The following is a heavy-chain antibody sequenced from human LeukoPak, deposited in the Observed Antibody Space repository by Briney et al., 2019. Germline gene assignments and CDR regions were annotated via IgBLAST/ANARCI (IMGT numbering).Heavy chain of an antibody. CDR3: ARVPLPEDFWSGYLATYYYYYYMDV. Sequence: ASVKVSCKASGYTFTGYFMHWVRQAPGQGLEWMGWINPNSGGTNYAQKFQGRVTMTRDTSISTAYMELSSLRSEDTAVYYCARVPLPEDFWSGYLATYYYYYYMDVWGKGTTVTVSS. J-gene: IGHJ6*03. CDR2: INPNSGGT. CDR1: GYTFTGYF. V-gene: IGHV1-2*02. D-gene: IGHD3-3*01.